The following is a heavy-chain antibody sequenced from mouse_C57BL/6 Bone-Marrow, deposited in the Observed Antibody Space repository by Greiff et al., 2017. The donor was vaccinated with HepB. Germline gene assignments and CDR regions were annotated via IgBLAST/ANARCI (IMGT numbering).Heavy chain of an antibody. Sequence: EVKVVESGGGLVQSGRSLRLSCATSGFTFSDFYMEWVRQAPGKGLEWIAASRNKANDYTTEYSASVKGRFIVSRDTSQSILYLQMNALRAEDTAIYYCARDARDYDWFAYWGQGTLVTVSA. J-gene: IGHJ3*01. CDR2: SRNKANDYTT. CDR1: GFTFSDFY. V-gene: IGHV7-1*01. D-gene: IGHD2-4*01. CDR3: ARDARDYDWFAY.